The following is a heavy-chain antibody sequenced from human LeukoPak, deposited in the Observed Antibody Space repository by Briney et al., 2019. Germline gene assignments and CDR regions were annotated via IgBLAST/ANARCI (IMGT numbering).Heavy chain of an antibody. D-gene: IGHD3-10*01. CDR1: GFTVSNAW. CDR2: IKSKTDGGTT. CDR3: TTGLGGGSGSYYPIGYYYYYYGMDV. V-gene: IGHV3-15*01. Sequence: PGGSLRLSCAASGFTVSNAWMSWVRQAQGKGLEWVGRIKSKTDGGTTDYAAPVKGRFTISRDDSKNTLYLQMNSLKTEDTAVYYCTTGLGGGSGSYYPIGYYYYYYGMDVWGKGTTVTVSS. J-gene: IGHJ6*04.